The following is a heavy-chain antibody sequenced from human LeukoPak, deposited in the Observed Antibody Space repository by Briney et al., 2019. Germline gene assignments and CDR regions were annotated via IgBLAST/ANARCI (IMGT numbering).Heavy chain of an antibody. Sequence: KSSETLSLTCTVSGGSISSYYWTWIRQPPGKGLEWIGYIYYTGATSYNPSLKSRVTISVDTSKKQFSLKLTPVTAADTAVYYCARYGGSGWVIDNWGQGTLVTVSS. D-gene: IGHD6-19*01. CDR2: IYYTGAT. V-gene: IGHV4-59*08. CDR1: GGSISSYY. J-gene: IGHJ4*02. CDR3: ARYGGSGWVIDN.